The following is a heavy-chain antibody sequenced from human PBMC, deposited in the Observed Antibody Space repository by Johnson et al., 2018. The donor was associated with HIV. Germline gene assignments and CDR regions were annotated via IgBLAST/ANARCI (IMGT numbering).Heavy chain of an antibody. CDR2: IKQDGSEK. D-gene: IGHD6-6*01. J-gene: IGHJ3*02. CDR1: GFIFSNYP. CDR3: AKGIAARPPGDAFDI. V-gene: IGHV3-7*03. Sequence: MQLVESGGGVVQPGKSLRLSCAASGFIFSNYPMHWVRQAPGKGLEWVANIKQDGSEKYYVDSVKGRFTISRDNAKNSLYLQMNSLRAEDTALYYCAKGIAARPPGDAFDIWGQGTMVTVSS.